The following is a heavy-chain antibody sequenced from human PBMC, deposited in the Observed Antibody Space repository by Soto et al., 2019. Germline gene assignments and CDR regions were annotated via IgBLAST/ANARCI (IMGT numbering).Heavy chain of an antibody. CDR2: ISGSGVRI. CDR1: GFTFTSYA. D-gene: IGHD1-20*01. J-gene: IGHJ6*02. V-gene: IGHV3-23*01. CDR3: AKDLRITETKAENNYYYYYGMDV. Sequence: GGSLRLSCAASGFTFTSYAMNWVRQAPGKGLEWVSGISGSGVRIDYADSVKGRFTTSRDNSKNTLYLQMNGLRAEDTAVYYCAKDLRITETKAENNYYYYYGMDVWGQGTTVTVSS.